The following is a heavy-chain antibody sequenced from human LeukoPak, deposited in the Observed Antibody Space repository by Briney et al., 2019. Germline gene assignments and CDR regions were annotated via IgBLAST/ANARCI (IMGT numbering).Heavy chain of an antibody. V-gene: IGHV4-61*02. CDR3: AIGSFCSSTSCYRGAEYFQH. Sequence: SETLSLTCTVSGGSISSSSYYWSWIRQPAGKGLEWIGRIYTSGSTNYNPSLKSRVTISVDTSKNQFSLKLSSVTAADTAVYYCAIGSFCSSTSCYRGAEYFQHWGQGTLVTVSS. CDR1: GGSISSSSYY. D-gene: IGHD2-2*01. CDR2: IYTSGST. J-gene: IGHJ1*01.